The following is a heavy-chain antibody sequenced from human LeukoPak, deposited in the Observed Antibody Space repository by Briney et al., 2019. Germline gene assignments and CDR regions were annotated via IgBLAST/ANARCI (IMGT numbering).Heavy chain of an antibody. CDR1: GFTVSNNY. Sequence: PGGSLRLSCAASGFTVSNNYMSWVRQAPGKGLEWVSVIYDGGTTYYADSVRGRFTISRDNSKNTLYLEMNSLRAEDTAVYYCARACSGGSCYEEMGAFDIWAKGQWSPSLQ. J-gene: IGHJ3*02. V-gene: IGHV3-53*01. CDR3: ARACSGGSCYEEMGAFDI. D-gene: IGHD2-15*01. CDR2: IYDGGTT.